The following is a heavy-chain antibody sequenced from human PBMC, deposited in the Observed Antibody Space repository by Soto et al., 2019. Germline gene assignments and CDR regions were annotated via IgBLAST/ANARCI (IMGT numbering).Heavy chain of an antibody. CDR1: GGSISSSSYY. CDR2: IYYSGST. V-gene: IGHV4-39*01. D-gene: IGHD1-26*01. J-gene: IGHJ5*02. Sequence: SETLSLTCTVSGGSISSSSYYWGWIRQPPGKGLEWIGSIYYSGSTYYNPSLKSRVTISVDTSKNQFSLKLSSVTAADTALYYCARHGEGWEQHLGNWFDPWGQGTLVT. CDR3: ARHGEGWEQHLGNWFDP.